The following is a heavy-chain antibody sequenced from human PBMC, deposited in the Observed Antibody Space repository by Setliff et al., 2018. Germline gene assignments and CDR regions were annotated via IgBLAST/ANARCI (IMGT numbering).Heavy chain of an antibody. J-gene: IGHJ4*02. D-gene: IGHD2-8*02. CDR3: TVYNTGSSKDHY. CDR2: INHSGST. Sequence: SETLSLTCTVFGYSITSGYYWGWIRQPPGKGLEWIGEINHSGSTNYNPSLKSRVTISVDTSKNQFSLKLSSVTAADTALYYCTVYNTGSSKDHYWGQGTPVTVSS. CDR1: GYSITSGYY. V-gene: IGHV4-38-2*02.